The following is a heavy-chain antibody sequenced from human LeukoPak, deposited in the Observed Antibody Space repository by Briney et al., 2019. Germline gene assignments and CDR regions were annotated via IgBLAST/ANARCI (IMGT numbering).Heavy chain of an antibody. CDR1: GFIFSTYS. CDR2: ISSSGSTI. V-gene: IGHV3-48*04. J-gene: IGHJ6*04. CDR3: AELGITMIGGV. Sequence: GGSLRLSCAASGFIFSTYSMIWVRQAPGKGLEWVSYISSSGSTIYYADSVKGRFTISRDNAKNSLYLQMNSLRAEDTAVYYCAELGITMIGGVWGKGTTVTISS. D-gene: IGHD3-10*02.